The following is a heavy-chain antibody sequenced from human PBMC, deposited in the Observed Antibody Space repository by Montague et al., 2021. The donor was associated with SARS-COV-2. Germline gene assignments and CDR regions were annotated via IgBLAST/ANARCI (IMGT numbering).Heavy chain of an antibody. CDR3: ARTSRGSRYFYGVDV. CDR1: GDSISDYY. V-gene: IGHV4-59*01. CDR2: IFRSGAT. J-gene: IGHJ6*02. D-gene: IGHD3-10*01. Sequence: SETLSLTCTVSGDSISDYYWSWIRQPPGMGLEWIGYIFRSGATNYNPPLKCRVIISLDTSKSQFSLRLSSVTAAGTAIYYCARTSRGSRYFYGVDVWGQGTTVTVSS.